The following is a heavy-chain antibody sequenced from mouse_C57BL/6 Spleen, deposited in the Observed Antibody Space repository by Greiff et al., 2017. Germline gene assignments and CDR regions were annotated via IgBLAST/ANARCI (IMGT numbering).Heavy chain of an antibody. CDR1: GYTFTSYW. Sequence: QVQLQQPGAELVKPGASVKMSCKASGYTFTSYWITWVKQRPGQGLEWIGDIYPGSGSTNYNAKFKSKATLTVDTSSSTAYMQLSSLTSKDSAVYYCARKGYRCCEYWGQGTTLTVSA. CDR3: ARKGYRCCEY. CDR2: IYPGSGST. J-gene: IGHJ2*01. D-gene: IGHD2-12*01. V-gene: IGHV1-55*01.